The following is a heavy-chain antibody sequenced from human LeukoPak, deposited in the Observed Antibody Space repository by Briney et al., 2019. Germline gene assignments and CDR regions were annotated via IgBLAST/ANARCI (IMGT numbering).Heavy chain of an antibody. Sequence: PGGSLRLSCAASGFTFSSYPMHWVRQAPGKGPEYVSAISSDGDSTYYANSLKGRFTISRDNSKNTLYLQMGSLRPEDMAVYYCVRVLGAGYDYWGQGTLVTVSS. CDR3: VRVLGAGYDY. CDR2: ISSDGDST. V-gene: IGHV3-64*01. J-gene: IGHJ4*02. CDR1: GFTFSSYP. D-gene: IGHD3-16*01.